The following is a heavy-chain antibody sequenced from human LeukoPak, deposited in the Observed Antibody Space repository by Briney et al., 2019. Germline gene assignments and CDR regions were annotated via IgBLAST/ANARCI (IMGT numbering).Heavy chain of an antibody. CDR3: ARVYYSSSYDYWYFDL. Sequence: PSETLSLTCTVSGGSISSSSYYWGWIRQPPGKGLEWIGSIYYSGSTYYNPSLKSRVTISVDTSKNQFSLKLSPVTAADTAVYYCARVYYSSSYDYWYFDLWGRGTLVTVSS. CDR2: IYYSGST. D-gene: IGHD6-13*01. J-gene: IGHJ2*01. CDR1: GGSISSSSYY. V-gene: IGHV4-39*07.